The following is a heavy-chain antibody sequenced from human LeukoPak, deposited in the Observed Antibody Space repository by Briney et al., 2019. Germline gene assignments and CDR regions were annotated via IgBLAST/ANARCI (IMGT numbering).Heavy chain of an antibody. V-gene: IGHV4-59*08. CDR2: VYYSGST. CDR1: GGSISTYY. J-gene: IGHJ4*02. Sequence: PSETLSLTCTVSGGSISTYYWSCIRQPPGKGLGWIGCVYYSGSTNYNPSLKSRVTISVDTSKNHFSLKLNSVTAADPAVYYCARTERDGYNYGYWGQGTLVTVSS. CDR3: ARTERDGYNYGY. D-gene: IGHD5-24*01.